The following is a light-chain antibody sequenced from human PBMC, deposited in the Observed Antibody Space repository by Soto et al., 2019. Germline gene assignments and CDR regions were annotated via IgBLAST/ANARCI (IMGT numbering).Light chain of an antibody. Sequence: DIVMTQSPLSLSVTPGEPASISCRSSQSLLHSNGYNYLDWYLQRPGQSPQLLIYLGSNRASGVTDKFSGSGSGTDFTLKISRVEAEDVGVYYCMQALNAFTFGGGTKVEIK. J-gene: IGKJ4*01. CDR2: LGS. CDR1: QSLLHSNGYNY. V-gene: IGKV2-28*01. CDR3: MQALNAFT.